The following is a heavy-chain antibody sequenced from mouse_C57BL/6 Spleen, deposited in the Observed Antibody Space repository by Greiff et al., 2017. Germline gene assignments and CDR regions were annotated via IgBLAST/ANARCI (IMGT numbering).Heavy chain of an antibody. V-gene: IGHV1-61*01. D-gene: IGHD1-1*01. Sequence: QVQLQQPGAELVRPGSSVKLSCKASGYTFTSYWMDWVKQRPGQGLEWIGNIYPSDSETPYNQKFKDKATLTVDKSSSTAYMQLSSLTSEDSAVYYCAREITTVVAYYFDYWGQGTTLTVSS. CDR1: GYTFTSYW. CDR2: IYPSDSET. J-gene: IGHJ2*01. CDR3: AREITTVVAYYFDY.